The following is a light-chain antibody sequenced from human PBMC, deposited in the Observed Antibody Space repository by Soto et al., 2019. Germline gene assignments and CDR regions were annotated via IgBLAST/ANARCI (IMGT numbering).Light chain of an antibody. CDR3: QQANSFPVT. Sequence: DIQMTQYPSSLSASVGDRVTITCLASQNIGRFLNWHQQKPGKAPKLLIYAASSLQSGVPSRFSGSGSGTDFTLTISSLQPEDFATYYCQQANSFPVTFGQGTRLEIK. CDR2: AAS. V-gene: IGKV1-39*01. CDR1: QNIGRF. J-gene: IGKJ5*01.